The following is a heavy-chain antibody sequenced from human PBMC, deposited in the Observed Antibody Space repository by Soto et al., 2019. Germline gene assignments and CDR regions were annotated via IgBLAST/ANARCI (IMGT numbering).Heavy chain of an antibody. CDR2: INDGSEE. CDR3: ARDDLFVDNGLDH. V-gene: IGHV3-33*01. CDR1: GFSFSAHG. Sequence: QVQLVESGGGVVRPGTSLRLSCAATGFSFSAHGMHWVRQAPGKGLEWLAVINDGSEEGYADSVRGRFTISRDNARNILYLLMDNLRGEDSALYYCARDDLFVDNGLDHWGRGTLVTVSS. J-gene: IGHJ5*02.